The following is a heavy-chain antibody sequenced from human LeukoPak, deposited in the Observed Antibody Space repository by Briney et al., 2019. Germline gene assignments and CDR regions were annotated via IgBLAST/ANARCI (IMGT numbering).Heavy chain of an antibody. CDR3: ARGVTMITFGGVIQPPYYFDY. V-gene: IGHV1-24*01. CDR1: GYTLTELS. D-gene: IGHD3-16*02. J-gene: IGHJ4*02. CDR2: FGPEDGET. Sequence: GASVKVSCKVSGYTLTELSMHWVRQAPGKGLEWMGGFGPEDGETIYAQKFQGRVTMTEDTSTDTAYMELSSLRSEDTAVYYCARGVTMITFGGVIQPPYYFDYWGQGTLVTVSS.